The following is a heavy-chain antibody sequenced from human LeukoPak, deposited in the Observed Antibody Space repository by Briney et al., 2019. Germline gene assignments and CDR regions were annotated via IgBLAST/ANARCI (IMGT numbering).Heavy chain of an antibody. J-gene: IGHJ4*02. V-gene: IGHV3-21*01. CDR2: ISSSSSYI. CDR3: ARDPGYCSSTSCSFDY. CDR1: GFTFSSYS. D-gene: IGHD2-2*01. Sequence: GGSLRLSCAASGFTFSSYSMNWVRQAPGKGLEWVSSISSSSSYIYYADSVKGRFTISRDNAKNSLYLQMNSLRAEDTAVYYCARDPGYCSSTSCSFDYWGQGTLVTVSS.